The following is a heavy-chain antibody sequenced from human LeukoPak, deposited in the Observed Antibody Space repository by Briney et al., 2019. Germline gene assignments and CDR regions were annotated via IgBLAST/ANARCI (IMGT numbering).Heavy chain of an antibody. CDR2: IYGGGST. D-gene: IGHD3-22*01. CDR1: GLSVSSNF. J-gene: IGHJ6*02. V-gene: IGHV3-53*01. Sequence: PGGSLRLSCAATGLSVSSNFMSWVRQAPGKGLEWVSVIYGGGSTYYADSVKGRFTISRDTPKNTLYLQMNSLRVEDTAVYYCAKDLREWYYDPNGNYFSYGMDVWGQGTTVVVSS. CDR3: AKDLREWYYDPNGNYFSYGMDV.